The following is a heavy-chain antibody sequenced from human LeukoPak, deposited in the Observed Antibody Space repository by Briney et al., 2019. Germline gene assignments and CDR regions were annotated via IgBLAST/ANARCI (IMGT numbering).Heavy chain of an antibody. D-gene: IGHD2-8*02. CDR2: ISYDGSDK. J-gene: IGHJ5*02. Sequence: RPGGSLRLSCVASGFTFSRNAIHWVRQAPGKGPEWVAIISYDGSDKYYADSVKGRFTISRDNSKNTLYLQMNSLSSEGTAVYYCAKPGYCSSATSCLNWFDPWGQGTLVTVSS. CDR1: GFTFSRNA. V-gene: IGHV3-30*18. CDR3: AKPGYCSSATSCLNWFDP.